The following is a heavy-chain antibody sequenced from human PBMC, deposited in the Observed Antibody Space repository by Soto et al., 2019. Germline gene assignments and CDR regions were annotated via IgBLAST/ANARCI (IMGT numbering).Heavy chain of an antibody. Sequence: PGGSLRLSCAASGFTVSSNYMSWVRQAPGKGLEWVSVIYSCGSTYYADSVKGRFTISRDNSKNALSLQMSSLTADDTAIYYCVREGRGSFDFRGRVTIVTVSS. CDR3: VREGRGSFDF. CDR1: GFTVSSNY. J-gene: IGHJ3*01. V-gene: IGHV3-53*01. D-gene: IGHD5-12*01. CDR2: IYSCGST.